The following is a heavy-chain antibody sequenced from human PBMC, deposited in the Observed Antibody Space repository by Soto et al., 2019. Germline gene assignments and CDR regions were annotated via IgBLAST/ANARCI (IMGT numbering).Heavy chain of an antibody. CDR1: GFSFGDYA. V-gene: IGHV3-49*04. CDR3: VRNRRDFWTGYSFFDQ. J-gene: IGHJ4*02. CDR2: IRRRAYGEST. D-gene: IGHD3-3*01. Sequence: GGSLRLSCSASGFSFGDYAITCVRQAPGKGLEWVGFIRRRAYGESTEYAASVKDRFTISRDDSKSIAYLQMHSLRIEDTAVYYCVRNRRDFWTGYSFFDQWGQGTQVTVSS.